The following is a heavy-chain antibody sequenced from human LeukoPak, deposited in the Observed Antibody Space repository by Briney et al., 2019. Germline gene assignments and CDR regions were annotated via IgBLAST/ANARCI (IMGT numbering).Heavy chain of an antibody. J-gene: IGHJ4*02. D-gene: IGHD3-22*01. CDR3: ARHYYDSSGYYRDY. V-gene: IGHV4-59*08. Sequence: SETLSLTCTVSGGSISSYYWSWIRQPAGKGLEWIGYIYYSGSTNYNPSLKSRVTISVDTSKNQFSLKLSSVTAADTAVYYCARHYYDSSGYYRDYWGQGTLVTVSS. CDR1: GGSISSYY. CDR2: IYYSGST.